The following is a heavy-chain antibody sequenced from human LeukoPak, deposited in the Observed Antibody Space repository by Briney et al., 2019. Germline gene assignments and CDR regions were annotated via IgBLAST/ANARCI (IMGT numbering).Heavy chain of an antibody. V-gene: IGHV1-24*01. CDR1: GNSITELS. Sequence: ASVKVSCKVSGNSITELSIHWVRQAPGKRPEWMGGFDPEEVDIVYAQNFQGRVTVTEDTTGDTAYMELRSLRSDDTAMYYCATAAPLGESSLSRPDAAFDIWGQGTMVTVSA. CDR2: FDPEEVDI. D-gene: IGHD3-16*02. J-gene: IGHJ3*02. CDR3: ATAAPLGESSLSRPDAAFDI.